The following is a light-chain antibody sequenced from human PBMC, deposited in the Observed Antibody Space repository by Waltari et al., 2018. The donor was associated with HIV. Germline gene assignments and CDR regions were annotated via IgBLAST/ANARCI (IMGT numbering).Light chain of an antibody. CDR3: QQFYTTPLT. Sequence: DIVMTQSPDSLAVSLGARATIHCKSSQSVFSNSNNKNYLAWYQQKPGQPPKLLIYWASTRASGVPDRFSGGGSETDFTLTISSLQAEDVAVYFCQQFYTTPLTFGPGTKVDIK. CDR1: QSVFSNSNNKNY. J-gene: IGKJ3*01. V-gene: IGKV4-1*01. CDR2: WAS.